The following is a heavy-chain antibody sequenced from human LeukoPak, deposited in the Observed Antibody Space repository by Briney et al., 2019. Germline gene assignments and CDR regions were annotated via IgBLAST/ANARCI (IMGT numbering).Heavy chain of an antibody. D-gene: IGHD1-26*01. CDR2: INPNSGGT. V-gene: IGHV1-2*06. Sequence: GASVKVSCKASGYTFTGYYMHWVRQAPGQGLEWMGRINPNSGGTNYAQKFQGRVTMTRDTSISTAYMELSRLRSDDTAVYYCAREIWEGSTAYYYYMDVWGKGTTVTVSS. CDR3: AREIWEGSTAYYYYMDV. J-gene: IGHJ6*03. CDR1: GYTFTGYY.